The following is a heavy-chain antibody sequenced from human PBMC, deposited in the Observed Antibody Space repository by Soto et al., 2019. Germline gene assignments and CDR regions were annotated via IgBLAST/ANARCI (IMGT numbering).Heavy chain of an antibody. V-gene: IGHV3-30-3*01. D-gene: IGHD3-10*02. Sequence: QVQLVESGGGVVQPGRPLRLSCAASGFPFSSHAMYWVRQAPGKGLEWVALISYDGTNKQYADSVKGRLIVSRDDSTNTLSLQMNSLRPEDTAVYHCARDSNTYRDYYHGMDVWGQGTTVTVSS. CDR3: ARDSNTYRDYYHGMDV. J-gene: IGHJ6*02. CDR2: ISYDGTNK. CDR1: GFPFSSHA.